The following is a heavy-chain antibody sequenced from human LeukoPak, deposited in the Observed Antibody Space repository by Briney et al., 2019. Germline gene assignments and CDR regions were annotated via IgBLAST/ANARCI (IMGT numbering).Heavy chain of an antibody. CDR1: GYTFTSLY. V-gene: IGHV1-2*06. J-gene: IGHJ4*02. CDR3: ARDNYDKRFDY. Sequence: ASVKVCCKTSGYTFTSLYIHWVRQAPGQGLEWMGRIDPNRGDRKFAQRFQDRVTFTTDASISTAYMELSSLGSDDTAVYYCARDNYDKRFDYWGQGTLVTVSP. CDR2: IDPNRGDR. D-gene: IGHD3-22*01.